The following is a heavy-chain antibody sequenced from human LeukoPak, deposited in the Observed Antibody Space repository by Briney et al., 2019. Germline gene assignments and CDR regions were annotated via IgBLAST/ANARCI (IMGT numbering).Heavy chain of an antibody. CDR2: ISYDGSSK. Sequence: GRSLRLSCAASGFSFNNFAMHWVRQAQGKGLEWVAHISYDGSSKYNEDSVKGRFTISRDDSKNTLYLQMNSLRAEDTAVYYCARPYLEWSLKFYMDVWGKGTTVTVSS. D-gene: IGHD3-3*02. CDR1: GFSFNNFA. V-gene: IGHV3-30*04. CDR3: ARPYLEWSLKFYMDV. J-gene: IGHJ6*03.